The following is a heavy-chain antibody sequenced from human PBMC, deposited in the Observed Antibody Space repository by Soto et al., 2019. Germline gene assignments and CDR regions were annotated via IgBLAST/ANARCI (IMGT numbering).Heavy chain of an antibody. J-gene: IGHJ2*01. CDR1: GDSISSYY. CDR2: IYYSGST. D-gene: IGHD6-19*01. V-gene: IGHV4-59*08. Sequence: SETLSLTCTVSGDSISSYYWSWIRQPPGKCLEWIGYIYYSGSTNYNPSLKSRVTISIDTSKNQFSLKVSSVTAADTAMYYCARQIYTSGWFVSWYFDLWGRGTLVTVSS. CDR3: ARQIYTSGWFVSWYFDL.